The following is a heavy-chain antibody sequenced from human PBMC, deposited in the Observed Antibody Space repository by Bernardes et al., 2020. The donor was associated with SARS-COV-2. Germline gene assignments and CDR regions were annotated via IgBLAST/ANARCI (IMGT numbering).Heavy chain of an antibody. CDR3: ARDDGYCSGGSCYLADRKGPDGDNWFDP. J-gene: IGHJ5*02. D-gene: IGHD2-15*01. V-gene: IGHV1-18*01. Sequence: ASVKVSCKASGYTFTSYGISWVRQAPGQGLEWMGWISAYNGNTNYAQKLQGRVTMTTDTSTSTAYMELRSLRSDDTAVYYCARDDGYCSGGSCYLADRKGPDGDNWFDPWGQGTLVTVSS. CDR2: ISAYNGNT. CDR1: GYTFTSYG.